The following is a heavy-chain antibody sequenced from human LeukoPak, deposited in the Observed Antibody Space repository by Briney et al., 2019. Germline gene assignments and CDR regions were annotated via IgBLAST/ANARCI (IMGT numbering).Heavy chain of an antibody. V-gene: IGHV3-11*01. Sequence: PGGSLRLSCAASGFTVSSNYMSWVRQAPGKGLEWVSYISSSGSTIYYADSVKGRFTISRDNAKNSLYLQMNSLRAEDTAVYYCARVPIAAAGSLDYYYYYMDVWGKGTTVTVSS. D-gene: IGHD6-13*01. CDR2: ISSSGSTI. J-gene: IGHJ6*03. CDR3: ARVPIAAAGSLDYYYYYMDV. CDR1: GFTVSSNY.